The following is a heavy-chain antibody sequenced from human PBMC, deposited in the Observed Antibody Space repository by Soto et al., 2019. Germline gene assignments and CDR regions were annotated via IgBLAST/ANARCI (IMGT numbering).Heavy chain of an antibody. CDR1: GDSVSNNGAT. CDR3: ARESPIPIFGVVIMDTWRYYGMDV. V-gene: IGHV6-1*01. D-gene: IGHD3-3*01. Sequence: PSQTLSLTCAISGDSVSNNGATWNWIRQSPSRGLEWLGRAYYRSRWIYDYAMSVKSRISINPDTSKNQVSLQLSSVTAADTAVYYCARESPIPIFGVVIMDTWRYYGMDVWGQGTTVTVSS. J-gene: IGHJ6*02. CDR2: AYYRSRWIY.